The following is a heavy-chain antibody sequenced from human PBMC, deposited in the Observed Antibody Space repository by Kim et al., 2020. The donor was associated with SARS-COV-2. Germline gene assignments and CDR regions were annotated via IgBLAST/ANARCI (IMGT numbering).Heavy chain of an antibody. CDR2: ISGSGGST. D-gene: IGHD3-22*01. Sequence: GGSLRLSCAASGFTFSSYAMSWVRQAPGKGLEWVSAISGSGGSTYYADSVKGRFTISRDNSKNTLYLQMNSLRAEDTAVYYCAKGGYYYDSSGYYHSLYYFDYWGQGTLVTVSS. J-gene: IGHJ4*02. CDR3: AKGGYYYDSSGYYHSLYYFDY. CDR1: GFTFSSYA. V-gene: IGHV3-23*01.